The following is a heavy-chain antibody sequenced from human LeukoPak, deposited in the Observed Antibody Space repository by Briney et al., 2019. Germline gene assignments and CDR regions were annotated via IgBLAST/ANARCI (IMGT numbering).Heavy chain of an antibody. V-gene: IGHV4-59*01. J-gene: IGHJ4*02. Sequence: KPSETLSLTCTVSGGSISSYYWSWMRQPPGKGLEWSGYIYYSGSTNYNPSLKSRVTISVDTSKNQFSLKLSSVTAADTAVYYCARAGGYSYGSIDYWGQGTLVTVSS. CDR3: ARAGGYSYGSIDY. CDR2: IYYSGST. D-gene: IGHD5-18*01. CDR1: GGSISSYY.